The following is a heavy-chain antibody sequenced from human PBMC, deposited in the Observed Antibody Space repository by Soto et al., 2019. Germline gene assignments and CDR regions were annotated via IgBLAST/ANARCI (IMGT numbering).Heavy chain of an antibody. J-gene: IGHJ4*02. D-gene: IGHD6-13*01. CDR2: IFYNGSR. CDR3: ARQSSSRSDKYYFDN. Sequence: LQLQESGPGLVKPSETLSLTCTVSGAFISSSSYYWGWIRQPPRKGLEWIGSIFYNGSRYYNPSLKGRVTISVDTSKNQLFLKLRPVTAEDTAVYYCARQSSSRSDKYYFDNWGQGTLAIVSS. CDR1: GAFISSSSYY. V-gene: IGHV4-39*01.